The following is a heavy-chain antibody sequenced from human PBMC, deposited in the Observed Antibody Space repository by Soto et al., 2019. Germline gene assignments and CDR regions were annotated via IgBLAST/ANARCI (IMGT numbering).Heavy chain of an antibody. D-gene: IGHD3-22*01. CDR3: ASCFPDSSGYYRLGGMDV. Sequence: QVPLVQSGAEVKKPGASVKVSCKASGYTFTSYGISWVRQAPGQGLEWMGWISAYNGNTNYAQKLQGRVTMTTDTSTSTAYMELRSLRSDDTAVYYCASCFPDSSGYYRLGGMDVWGQGTTVTVSS. CDR2: ISAYNGNT. CDR1: GYTFTSYG. J-gene: IGHJ6*02. V-gene: IGHV1-18*04.